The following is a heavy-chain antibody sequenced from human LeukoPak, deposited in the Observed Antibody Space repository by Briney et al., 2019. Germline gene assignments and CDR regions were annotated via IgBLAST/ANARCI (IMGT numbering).Heavy chain of an antibody. V-gene: IGHV1-18*04. CDR1: GYTFTGYY. CDR2: ISCYNGDT. CDR3: ARDPSNTSGYRVYHDY. D-gene: IGHD5/OR15-5a*01. Sequence: ASVKVSCKASGYTFTGYYIHWVRQAPGQGLEWMGWISCYNGDTRYAQKFQGRVTMTTDTSTSTVYMELRSLRSDDTAVYYCARDPSNTSGYRVYHDYWGQGALVTVSS. J-gene: IGHJ4*02.